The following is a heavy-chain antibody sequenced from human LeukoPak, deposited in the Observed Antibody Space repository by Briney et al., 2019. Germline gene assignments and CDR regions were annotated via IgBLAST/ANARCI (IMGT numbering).Heavy chain of an antibody. J-gene: IGHJ5*02. CDR3: ARDPYRVIVATGNYLDP. D-gene: IGHD3-22*01. Sequence: GGSLRLSCVASGFTFYSYGMHWVRQAPGKGLEWVAVISHDGSNIHYGDSVKGRFTISRDNSKNTLYLQMNSPRAEDTAVYHCARDPYRVIVATGNYLDPWGQGTLVTVSS. CDR1: GFTFYSYG. V-gene: IGHV3-30*03. CDR2: ISHDGSNI.